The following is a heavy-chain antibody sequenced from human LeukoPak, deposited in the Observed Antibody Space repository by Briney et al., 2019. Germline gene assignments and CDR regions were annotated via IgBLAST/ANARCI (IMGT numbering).Heavy chain of an antibody. CDR2: ISSSSYI. V-gene: IGHV3-21*01. D-gene: IGHD3-3*01. CDR3: ARDSITIFGVAPAWFDP. CDR1: GFTFSSYS. J-gene: IGHJ5*02. Sequence: GGSLRLSCAASGFTFSSYSMNWVRQAPGKGLEWVSSISSSSYIYYADSVKGRFTISRDNAKNSLYLQMNSLRAEDTAVYYCARDSITIFGVAPAWFDPWGQGTLVTVSS.